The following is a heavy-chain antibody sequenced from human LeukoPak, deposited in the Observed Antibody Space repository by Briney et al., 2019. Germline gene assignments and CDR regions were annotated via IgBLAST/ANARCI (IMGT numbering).Heavy chain of an antibody. D-gene: IGHD4-17*01. Sequence: SETLSLTCAVYGGSFSGCYWSWIRQPPGKGLEWIGEINHSGSTNYNPSLKSRVTISVDTSKNQFSLKLSSVTAADTAVYYCARGGIKGVDYGDYDGYYYGMDVWGQGTTVTVSS. V-gene: IGHV4-34*01. CDR1: GGSFSGCY. CDR3: ARGGIKGVDYGDYDGYYYGMDV. J-gene: IGHJ6*02. CDR2: INHSGST.